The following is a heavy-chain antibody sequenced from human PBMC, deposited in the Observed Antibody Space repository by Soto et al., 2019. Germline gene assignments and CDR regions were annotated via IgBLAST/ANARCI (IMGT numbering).Heavy chain of an antibody. J-gene: IGHJ3*01. D-gene: IGHD2-21*02. Sequence: EVRLVESEGGLVQPGGSLSLSCAASGFTFSYYWMHWVREDPGQGLLWVSRIHSDGSSTTYADSVKGRFTISRDNAKNTGSLQMNSLRVEDTGVYFCARGDRGAFDLWGKGTMVTVSS. CDR2: IHSDGSST. CDR1: GFTFSYYW. V-gene: IGHV3-74*01. CDR3: ARGDRGAFDL.